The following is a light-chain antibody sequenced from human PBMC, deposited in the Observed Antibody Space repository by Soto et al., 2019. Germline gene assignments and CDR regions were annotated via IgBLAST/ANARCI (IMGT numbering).Light chain of an antibody. V-gene: IGLV4-69*01. CDR1: SGHTSNA. Sequence: QTVVTQSPSASASLGASDKLTCTLSSGHTSNAIAWHRQQPEKGLRYLMKLNSDGSHNKGDGIPDRFSGSSSGAERYLTISSLQSEDEADYYCQTWDTDIVVFGGGTKLTVL. CDR3: QTWDTDIVV. J-gene: IGLJ2*01. CDR2: LNSDGSH.